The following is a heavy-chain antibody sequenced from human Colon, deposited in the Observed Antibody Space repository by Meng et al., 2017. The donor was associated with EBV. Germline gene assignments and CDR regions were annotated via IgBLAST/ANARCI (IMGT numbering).Heavy chain of an antibody. CDR3: ARRGPSGNFSP. CDR2: IDHRGNT. J-gene: IGHJ5*02. D-gene: IGHD3-10*01. CDR1: GGSFRDYY. Sequence: QVQLQQWGAGLLKPSETLSRSCAVYGGSFRDYYWTWIRHPPGKGLEWIGEIDHRGNTKYNPSLKSRVTISLDTSKKQFSLKVSPVTAADSAVYYCARRGPSGNFSPWSQGALVTVSS. V-gene: IGHV4-34*01.